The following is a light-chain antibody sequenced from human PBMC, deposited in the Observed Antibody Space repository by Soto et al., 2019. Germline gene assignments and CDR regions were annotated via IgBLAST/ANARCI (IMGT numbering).Light chain of an antibody. CDR3: EAWDDSLYGAL. V-gene: IGLV1-44*01. J-gene: IGLJ2*01. CDR2: NND. Sequence: QSVLTQPPSASGTPGQRVTISCSGSSSNIGANPINWYQQLPGTAPKLLIYNNDQRPSGVPDRVSASKSGTSASLAISGLQSEDEADYYCEAWDDSLYGALLGGGTKLTVL. CDR1: SSNIGANP.